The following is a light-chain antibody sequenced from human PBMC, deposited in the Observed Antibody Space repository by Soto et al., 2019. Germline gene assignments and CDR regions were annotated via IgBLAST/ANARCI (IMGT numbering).Light chain of an antibody. J-gene: IGKJ2*01. CDR3: QQYSTYPYI. Sequence: DIQMTQSPSTLSASVGDRVTITCRASQSINRWLAWYQQKPGKAPKLLIYKASTLESGVPSRFSGGGIGTEFSLSISSLHPDDFATYYCQQYSTYPYIFGQGTKVDIK. CDR1: QSINRW. CDR2: KAS. V-gene: IGKV1-5*03.